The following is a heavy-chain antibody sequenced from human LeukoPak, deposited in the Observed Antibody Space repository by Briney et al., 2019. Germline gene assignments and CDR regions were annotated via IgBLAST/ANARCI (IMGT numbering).Heavy chain of an antibody. J-gene: IGHJ5*02. Sequence: PGGSLRLSCAASGFTFSSYAMSWVRQAPGKGLEWVASIKQDGSEKYYVDSVKGRFTISRDNAKNSLYLQMNSLRAEDTAVYYCASGHSSRPNWFDPWGQGTLVTVSS. CDR1: GFTFSSYA. D-gene: IGHD6-13*01. CDR3: ASGHSSRPNWFDP. V-gene: IGHV3-7*01. CDR2: IKQDGSEK.